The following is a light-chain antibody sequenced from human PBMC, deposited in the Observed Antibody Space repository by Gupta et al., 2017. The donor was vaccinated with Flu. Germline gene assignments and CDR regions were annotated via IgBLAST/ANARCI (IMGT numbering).Light chain of an antibody. CDR2: RLI. CDR3: SSYTNNIPWV. V-gene: IGLV2-14*03. Sequence: QSALTQPASVSGSPGQSITISCTGTSSDIGTYDYVSWYQQHPGKAPQVMIYRLIARPSGVSGRFSGTKSGNTAFLTISGLQVEDEANYYCSSYTNNIPWVFGGGTKLTVL. J-gene: IGLJ3*02. CDR1: SSDIGTYDY.